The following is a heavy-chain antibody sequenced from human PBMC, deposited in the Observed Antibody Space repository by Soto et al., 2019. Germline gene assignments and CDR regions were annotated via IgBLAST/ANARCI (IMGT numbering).Heavy chain of an antibody. CDR3: TKYSSWYIV. J-gene: IGHJ4*02. Sequence: SETLSLTCTVSGDSLSTSTYYWGWVRQPPGKGPELIGNIHNSGRTYYNPSLGSRVTISVDTAKNQFSLKLTSVTAADTAVYFCTKYSSWYIVWGRGTQVTVSS. V-gene: IGHV4-39*01. CDR2: IHNSGRT. CDR1: GDSLSTSTYY. D-gene: IGHD6-13*01.